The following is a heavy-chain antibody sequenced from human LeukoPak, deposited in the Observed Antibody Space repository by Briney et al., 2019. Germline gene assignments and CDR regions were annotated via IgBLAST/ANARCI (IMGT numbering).Heavy chain of an antibody. Sequence: GGSLRLSCAASGFTFSSYAMHWVRQAPGKGLEWVAVISYDGSNKYYADSVKGRFTISRDNSKNTLYLQMNSLRAEDTAVYYCARDGLYVWSRMVRGVTTRYFDYWGQGTLVTVSS. V-gene: IGHV3-30*04. CDR3: ARDGLYVWSRMVRGVTTRYFDY. CDR2: ISYDGSNK. J-gene: IGHJ4*02. D-gene: IGHD3-10*01. CDR1: GFTFSSYA.